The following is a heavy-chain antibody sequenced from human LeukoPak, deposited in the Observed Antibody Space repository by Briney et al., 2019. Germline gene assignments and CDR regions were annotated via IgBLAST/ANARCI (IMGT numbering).Heavy chain of an antibody. CDR2: ISSSRGYI. CDR3: ERERGGYGDYVLGDFDY. CDR1: GFTFSSYS. V-gene: IGHV3-21*01. Sequence: GGSLRLSCAASGFTFSSYSMNWVRQAPGEGLEWVSSISSSRGYIYYADSVKGRFTISRDNAKNSLYLQMNSLRAEDTAVYYCERERGGYGDYVLGDFDYWGQGTLVTVSS. D-gene: IGHD4-17*01. J-gene: IGHJ4*02.